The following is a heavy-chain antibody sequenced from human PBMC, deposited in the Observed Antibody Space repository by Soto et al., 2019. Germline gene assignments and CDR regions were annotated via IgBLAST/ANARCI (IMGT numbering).Heavy chain of an antibody. CDR2: IIPSDGRT. Sequence: ASVKVSCKASGYTFTTYWLQWVRQAPGQGLEWMGLIIPSDGRTTYAQKFQGRVTMTRDTSTSTVYMELSSLRSEDTAVYYCVKYYCDSSGHYYHYFDYWGQGTLVTVSS. CDR3: VKYYCDSSGHYYHYFDY. J-gene: IGHJ4*01. V-gene: IGHV1-46*01. CDR1: GYTFTTYW. D-gene: IGHD3-22*01.